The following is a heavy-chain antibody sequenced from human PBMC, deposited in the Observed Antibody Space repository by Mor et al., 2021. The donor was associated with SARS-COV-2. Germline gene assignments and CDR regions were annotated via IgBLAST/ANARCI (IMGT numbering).Heavy chain of an antibody. CDR2: SIPMFSQT. V-gene: IGHV1-69*05. Sequence: GQGLEWMGRSIPMFSQTDYAQKFQGRVTLTTDEFMTTAYMELNSLTSDDTAVYYCARGDTFWGTGDSWGQGTLVTVSS. J-gene: IGHJ4*02. D-gene: IGHD3-16*01. CDR3: ARGDTFWGTGDS.